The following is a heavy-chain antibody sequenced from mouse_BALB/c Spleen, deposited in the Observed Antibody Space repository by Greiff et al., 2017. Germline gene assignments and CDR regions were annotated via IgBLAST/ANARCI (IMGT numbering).Heavy chain of an antibody. Sequence: VQLQQSGAELVKPGASVKLSCTASGFNIKDTYMHWVKQRPEQGLEWIGRIDPANGNTKYDPKFQGKATITADTSSNTAYLQLSSLTSEDTAVYYCASYYYGSSYGSYYAMDYWGQGTSVTVSS. D-gene: IGHD1-1*01. V-gene: IGHV14-3*02. J-gene: IGHJ4*01. CDR2: IDPANGNT. CDR3: ASYYYGSSYGSYYAMDY. CDR1: GFNIKDTY.